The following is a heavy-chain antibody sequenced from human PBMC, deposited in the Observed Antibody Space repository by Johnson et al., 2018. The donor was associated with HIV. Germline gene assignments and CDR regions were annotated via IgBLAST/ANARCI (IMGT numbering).Heavy chain of an antibody. CDR1: GFTFSSYA. J-gene: IGHJ3*02. V-gene: IGHV3-30*04. CDR3: ARVRRREQKLDAFDI. D-gene: IGHD1-26*01. Sequence: QVQLVESGGGVVQPGRSLRLSCAASGFTFSSYAMHWVRQAPGKGLEWVAVISYDGSNKYYADSVKGRFTISRDNSKNTLYLQMNSLRAEDTAVYYRARVRRREQKLDAFDIWGQGTVVTVSS. CDR2: ISYDGSNK.